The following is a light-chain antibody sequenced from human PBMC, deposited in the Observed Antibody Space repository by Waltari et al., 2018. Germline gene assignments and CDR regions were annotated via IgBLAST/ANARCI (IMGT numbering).Light chain of an antibody. CDR2: GAS. J-gene: IGKJ3*01. CDR1: QSVSSN. V-gene: IGKV3-15*01. CDR3: QQYNNWRIFT. Sequence: EIVMTQSPATLPVSPGERATLSCRASQSVSSNLAWYQQKPGQAPKLLIYGASTRATGIPARFSGSGSGTEFTLTISSMQSEDFAVYYCQQYNNWRIFTFGPGTKVDIK.